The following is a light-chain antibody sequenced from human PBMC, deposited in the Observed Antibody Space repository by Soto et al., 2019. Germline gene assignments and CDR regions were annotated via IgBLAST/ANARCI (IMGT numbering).Light chain of an antibody. CDR3: QHRRNWPPYT. J-gene: IGKJ2*01. CDR2: DAS. CDR1: QSVSRY. Sequence: EIVLTQSPATLSLSPGERATLYCRASQSVSRYLAWYQQKPGQAPRLLIYDASNRSTGIPARFSGSGSGTDFTLTISSLEPEDFAVYYCQHRRNWPPYTFGQGTKLEIK. V-gene: IGKV3-11*01.